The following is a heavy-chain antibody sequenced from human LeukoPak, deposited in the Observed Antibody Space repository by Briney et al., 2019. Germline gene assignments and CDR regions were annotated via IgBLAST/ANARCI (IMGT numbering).Heavy chain of an antibody. CDR3: ASLGGNDFSDY. J-gene: IGHJ4*02. Sequence: GGSLRLSCAASGFTFSGYIMHWVRQAPGKGLEWVAVISYDGSNKYYADSVKGRFTISRDNSKNTLYLSVNSLRAEDTAVYYCASLGGNDFSDYWGQGTLVTVSS. D-gene: IGHD1-1*01. CDR1: GFTFSGYI. V-gene: IGHV3-30*04. CDR2: ISYDGSNK.